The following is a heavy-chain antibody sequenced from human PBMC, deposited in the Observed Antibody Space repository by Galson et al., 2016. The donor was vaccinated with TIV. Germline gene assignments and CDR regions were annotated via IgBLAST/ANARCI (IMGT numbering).Heavy chain of an antibody. CDR3: ARNSGHYYGMDV. J-gene: IGHJ6*02. Sequence: LVKPTQTLTLTCSFSGFSLRTSGMCVSWIRQPPGKALEWLARIDWDGDKYYNASLKTRVSISKDTSKNQVVLTMTNMDQVDTGTYYCARNSGHYYGMDVWGQGTTVTVSS. CDR2: IDWDGDK. V-gene: IGHV2-70*11. CDR1: GFSLRTSGMC.